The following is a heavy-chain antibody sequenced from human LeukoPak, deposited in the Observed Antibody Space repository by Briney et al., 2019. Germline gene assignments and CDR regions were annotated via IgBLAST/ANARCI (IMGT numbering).Heavy chain of an antibody. J-gene: IGHJ4*02. CDR1: GFTFSSYS. CDR2: ISSSSSYI. Sequence: GGSLRLSCAASGFTFSSYSMNWVRQAPGKGLEWVSSISSSSSYIYYTDSVKGRFTISRDNAKNSLYLQMNSLKTEDTAVYYCTRAVAATTPWLGYWGQGTLVTVSS. CDR3: TRAVAATTPWLGY. D-gene: IGHD2-15*01. V-gene: IGHV3-21*03.